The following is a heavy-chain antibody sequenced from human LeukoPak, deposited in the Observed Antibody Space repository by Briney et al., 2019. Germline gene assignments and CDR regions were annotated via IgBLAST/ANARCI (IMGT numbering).Heavy chain of an antibody. CDR1: GLIFSSHT. Sequence: NAGGSLRLSCAASGLIFSSHTMNWVRQPPGKGLEWVSSISSSSTYIDYAGSVKGRFTISRDNAKNSLYLQMSSLRAEDTAVYYCARDTGPFDYWGQGTLVTVSS. V-gene: IGHV3-21*01. CDR2: ISSSSTYI. J-gene: IGHJ4*02. CDR3: ARDTGPFDY.